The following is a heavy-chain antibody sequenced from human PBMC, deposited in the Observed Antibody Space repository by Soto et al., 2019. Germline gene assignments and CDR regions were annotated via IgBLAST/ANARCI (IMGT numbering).Heavy chain of an antibody. CDR2: IRDTGGYT. CDR3: AKPSHEMLTGYSPFDR. J-gene: IGHJ4*02. Sequence: PGGSLRLSCVASGFTFSGYAMSWVRQAPGKGLQWVSAIRDTGGYTYYADSVKGRFTISRDNSKSTLFLQMDSLTADDSALYYCAKPSHEMLTGYSPFDRWGQGTLVTVSS. V-gene: IGHV3-23*01. CDR1: GFTFSGYA. D-gene: IGHD3-9*01.